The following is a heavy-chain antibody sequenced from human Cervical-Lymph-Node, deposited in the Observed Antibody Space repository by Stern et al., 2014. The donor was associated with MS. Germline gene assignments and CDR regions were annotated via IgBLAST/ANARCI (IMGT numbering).Heavy chain of an antibody. D-gene: IGHD3-16*01. Sequence: QVQLVESGGGVVQPGRSLRLSCAASGFTFSSYSMHWVRQAPGKGLEWVTVIWHDGSIKQYADSVMGRFTISKDNDRSTLHLQMNSLRAEDTAVYYCARGGLWGAYAPMDVWGQGTTGT. V-gene: IGHV3-33*01. CDR2: IWHDGSIK. J-gene: IGHJ6*02. CDR1: GFTFSSYS. CDR3: ARGGLWGAYAPMDV.